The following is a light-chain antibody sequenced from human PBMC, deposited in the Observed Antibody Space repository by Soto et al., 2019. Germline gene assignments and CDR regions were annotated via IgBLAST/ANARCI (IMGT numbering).Light chain of an antibody. CDR3: SSYTTRSTLV. Sequence: QSALTQPASVSGSPGQSITMSCTGTSSDVGAYNHVSWYQQHPGKAPKLMISEVSNRPSGVSNRFSGSKSGNTASLTISGFQAEDEADYYCSSYTTRSTLVFGGGTKVTVL. CDR2: EVS. J-gene: IGLJ3*02. CDR1: SSDVGAYNH. V-gene: IGLV2-14*01.